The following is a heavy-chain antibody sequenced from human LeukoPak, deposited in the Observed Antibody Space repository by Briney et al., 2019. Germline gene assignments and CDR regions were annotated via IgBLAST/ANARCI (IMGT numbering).Heavy chain of an antibody. J-gene: IGHJ4*02. CDR3: ARLHYYYGSGSYPDY. V-gene: IGHV4-4*09. CDR1: GGSISSYY. CDR2: IYTSGST. D-gene: IGHD3-10*01. Sequence: SETLSLTCTVSGGSISSYYWSWIRQPPGKGLERIGYIYTSGSTNYNPSLKSRVTISVDTSKNQFSLKLSSVTAADTAVYYCARLHYYYGSGSYPDYWGQGTLVTVSS.